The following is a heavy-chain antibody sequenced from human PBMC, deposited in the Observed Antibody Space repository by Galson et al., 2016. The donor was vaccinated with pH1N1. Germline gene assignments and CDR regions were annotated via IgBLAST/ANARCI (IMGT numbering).Heavy chain of an antibody. Sequence: SVKVSCKASGYTFTDYYLHWVRQAPGQGLKWMGRINPKSGVTDFAQNFQGRVTMTRDTSINTAYMDLGSLTSDDTATYFCASRRILECSGGSCYLDSWGQGTLVTVSS. CDR2: INPKSGVT. D-gene: IGHD2-15*01. V-gene: IGHV1-2*06. CDR3: ASRRILECSGGSCYLDS. CDR1: GYTFTDYY. J-gene: IGHJ4*02.